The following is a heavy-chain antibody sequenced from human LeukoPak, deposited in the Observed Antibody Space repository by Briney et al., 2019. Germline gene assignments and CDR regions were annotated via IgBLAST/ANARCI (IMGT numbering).Heavy chain of an antibody. CDR1: GYTFTTSW. D-gene: IGHD2-21*02. Sequence: GESLRISCRGFGYTFTTSWIGWVRQLPGKGLEWMAIIYAGNSDTKYSPSFQGQVSISTDRSISTAYLQWSSLKASDTAMYYCARQGRIVVVTTTHDAFDIWGQGTMVTVSS. CDR3: ARQGRIVVVTTTHDAFDI. V-gene: IGHV5-51*01. J-gene: IGHJ3*02. CDR2: IYAGNSDT.